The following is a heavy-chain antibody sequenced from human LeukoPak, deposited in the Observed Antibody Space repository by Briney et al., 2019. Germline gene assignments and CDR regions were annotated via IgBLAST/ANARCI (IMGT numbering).Heavy chain of an antibody. D-gene: IGHD3-10*01. J-gene: IGHJ5*02. CDR2: IGTAGDT. CDR1: GFTFSSYD. V-gene: IGHV3-13*01. CDR3: ARGMSHGVRGVIFWFDP. Sequence: GGSLRLSCAASGFTFSSYDMHWARQATGKGLEWVSAIGTAGDTYYPGSVKGRFTISRENAKNSLYLQMNSLRAGDTAVYYCARGMSHGVRGVIFWFDPWGQGTLVTVSS.